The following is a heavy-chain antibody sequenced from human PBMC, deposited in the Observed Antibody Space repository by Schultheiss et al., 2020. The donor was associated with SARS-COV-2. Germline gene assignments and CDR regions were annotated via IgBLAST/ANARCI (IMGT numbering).Heavy chain of an antibody. CDR3: ARPIVLVVYQTGAYMDV. CDR1: GFTFSSYA. V-gene: IGHV3-30-3*01. Sequence: GGSLRLSCAASGFTFSSYAMHWVRQAPGKGLEWVAVISYDGSNKYYADSVKGRFTISRDNSKNTLYLQMNSLRAEDTAVYYCARPIVLVVYQTGAYMDVWGKGTTVTGSS. CDR2: ISYDGSNK. J-gene: IGHJ6*03. D-gene: IGHD2-8*02.